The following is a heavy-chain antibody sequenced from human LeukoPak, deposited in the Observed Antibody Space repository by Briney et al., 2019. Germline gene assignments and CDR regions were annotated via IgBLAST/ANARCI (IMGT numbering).Heavy chain of an antibody. Sequence: QPGGSLRLSCAASGFTFDDYAMHWVRQAPGKGLEWVSGISWNGGSIGYADSVKGRFTISRDNAKNSLYLQMNSLRAEDTALYYCAKDIGYSYGYPDYWGQGTLVTVSS. D-gene: IGHD5-18*01. J-gene: IGHJ4*02. CDR1: GFTFDDYA. V-gene: IGHV3-9*01. CDR2: ISWNGGSI. CDR3: AKDIGYSYGYPDY.